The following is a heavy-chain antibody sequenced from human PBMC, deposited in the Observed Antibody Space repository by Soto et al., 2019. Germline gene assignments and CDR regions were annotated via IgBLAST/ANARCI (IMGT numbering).Heavy chain of an antibody. V-gene: IGHV4-34*01. CDR2: INHSGST. CDR3: ARGIKRRGYNY. CDR1: GGSFSGYY. Sequence: GSLRLSCAVYGGSFSGYYWSWIRQPPGKGLEWIGEINHSGSTNYNPSLKSRVTISVDTSKNQFSLKLSSVTAADTAVYYCARGIKRRGYNYWGQGTTVTVSS. D-gene: IGHD1-1*01. J-gene: IGHJ6*02.